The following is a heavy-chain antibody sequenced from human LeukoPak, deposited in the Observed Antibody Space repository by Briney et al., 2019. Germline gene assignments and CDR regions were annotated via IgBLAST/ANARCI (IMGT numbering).Heavy chain of an antibody. CDR1: GFSFSSYA. Sequence: PGGSLRLSCAVSGFSFSSYAMHWVRQAPGKGLEWVSVISYDGSKKYYADSVKGRFTISRDNSKNTLYLQMNSLRAEDTAVYYCAKERSYDYGDYEGVLNAFDIWGQGTMVTVSS. D-gene: IGHD4-17*01. CDR3: AKERSYDYGDYEGVLNAFDI. V-gene: IGHV3-30-3*01. CDR2: ISYDGSKK. J-gene: IGHJ3*02.